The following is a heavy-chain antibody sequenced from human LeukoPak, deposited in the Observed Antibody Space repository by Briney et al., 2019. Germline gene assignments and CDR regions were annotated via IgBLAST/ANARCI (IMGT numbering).Heavy chain of an antibody. D-gene: IGHD2-2*01. V-gene: IGHV5-51*01. CDR3: ARLPYCSSTSCPTKSWFDP. J-gene: IGHJ5*02. CDR1: GYSFTSYW. CDR2: IYPCDSDT. Sequence: GESLKISCKGSGYSFTSYWIGWVRQMPGKGLEWMGIIYPCDSDTRYSPSFQGQVTISADKSISTAYLQWSSLKASDTAMYYCARLPYCSSTSCPTKSWFDPWGQGTLVTVSS.